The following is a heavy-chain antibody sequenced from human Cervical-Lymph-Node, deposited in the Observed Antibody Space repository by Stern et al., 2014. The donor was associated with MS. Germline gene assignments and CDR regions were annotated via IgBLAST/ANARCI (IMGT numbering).Heavy chain of an antibody. CDR1: GGTFSSYA. Sequence: VQLVQSGAEVKKPGSSVKVSCKASGGTFSSYAFSWVRQAPGHGLEWVGGIIPIIGTANYAQKFQGRVTLTADDSIETAFMEVSSLRSEDTDVYYCARDQRHYGSGHYAFDIWGQGTMVTVSS. J-gene: IGHJ3*02. V-gene: IGHV1-69*01. CDR2: IIPIIGTA. CDR3: ARDQRHYGSGHYAFDI. D-gene: IGHD3-10*01.